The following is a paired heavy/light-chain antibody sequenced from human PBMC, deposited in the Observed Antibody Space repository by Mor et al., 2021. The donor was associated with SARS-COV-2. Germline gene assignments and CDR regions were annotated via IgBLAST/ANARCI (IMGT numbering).Light chain of an antibody. J-gene: IGLJ3*02. V-gene: IGLV2-14*03. Sequence: QSVLTQPSSVTGSPGQSITLSCTGSRDDVGGYNFVSWYQQHPAKAPKLVIFDVSNRPSGISGRFSGSKSGNTASLTISGLRTEDEAQYFCASYTSRQTLLFGGGTRLTLL. CDR3: ASYTSRQTLL. CDR2: DVS. CDR1: RDDVGGYNF.
Heavy chain of an antibody. D-gene: IGHD3-10*01. Sequence: QMQVVESGGGVVQPGKSLRLSCAGYAFIFSAYDIHWVRQAPGKGPEWLAAISYDGSKKYYGDSVKGRFTISRDNSKSTVYLQMHSLRPEDTAIFYCARAPVPYGHYHYGMDVWGQGTTVTVSS. CDR2: ISYDGSKK. J-gene: IGHJ6*02. V-gene: IGHV3-30*03. CDR3: ARAPVPYGHYHYGMDV. CDR1: AFIFSAYD.